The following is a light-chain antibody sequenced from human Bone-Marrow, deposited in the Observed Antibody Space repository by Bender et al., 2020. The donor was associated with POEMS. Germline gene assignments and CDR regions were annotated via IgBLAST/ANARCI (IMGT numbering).Light chain of an antibody. CDR3: QVRDSDSDVVI. V-gene: IGLV3-21*02. CDR1: NVGSKS. CDR2: DDS. Sequence: SYVLTQPPSVSVAPGQTARISCGGTNVGSKSVHWYQLRPGQAPVRVVFDDSDRPSGIPERFSGSNSGNTAALTISRVEAGDEADYYCQVRDSDSDVVIFGGGTKLTVL. J-gene: IGLJ2*01.